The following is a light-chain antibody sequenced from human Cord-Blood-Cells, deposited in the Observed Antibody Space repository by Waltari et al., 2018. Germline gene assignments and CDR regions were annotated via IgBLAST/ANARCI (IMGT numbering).Light chain of an antibody. Sequence: DIQLTQSPSSLAASVGARVTITCRASQSISSYLNWYQQKPGNAPKLLIYAASSLQSGVPSRFSGSGSGTDFTLIISSLQPEDFATYYCQQSDSRTFGQGTKVEIK. CDR2: AAS. J-gene: IGKJ1*01. V-gene: IGKV1-39*01. CDR1: QSISSY. CDR3: QQSDSRT.